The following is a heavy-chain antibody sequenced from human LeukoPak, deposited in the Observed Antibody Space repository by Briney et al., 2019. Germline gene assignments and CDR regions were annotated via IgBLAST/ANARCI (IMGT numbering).Heavy chain of an antibody. CDR1: GFTFSDYY. CDR3: ARRGVDIVVVPAAMGYYYYMDV. D-gene: IGHD2-2*01. V-gene: IGHV3-7*01. J-gene: IGHJ6*03. Sequence: GGSLRLSCAASGFTFSDYYMSWIRQAPGKGLEWVANIKQDGSEKYYVDSVKGRFTISGDNAKNSLYLQMNSLRAEDTAVYYCARRGVDIVVVPAAMGYYYYMDVWGKGTTVTVSS. CDR2: IKQDGSEK.